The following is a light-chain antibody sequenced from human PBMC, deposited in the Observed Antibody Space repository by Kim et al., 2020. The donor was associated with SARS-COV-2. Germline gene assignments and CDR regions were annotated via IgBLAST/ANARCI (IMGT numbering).Light chain of an antibody. CDR2: GAS. Sequence: EIVLTQSPGTLSLSPGERATLSCRASQSVSSSYLAWYQQKPGQAPRLLIYGASSRATGIPDRFSGSGSGTDFTLTISRLEPEDFAVYYCQQYGSWRTFGQGTKL. CDR1: QSVSSSY. CDR3: QQYGSWRT. J-gene: IGKJ2*01. V-gene: IGKV3-20*01.